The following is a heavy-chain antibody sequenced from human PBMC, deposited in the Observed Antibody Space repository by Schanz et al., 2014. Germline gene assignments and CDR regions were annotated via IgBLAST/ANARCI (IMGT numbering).Heavy chain of an antibody. D-gene: IGHD6-19*01. V-gene: IGHV3-21*04. Sequence: DVQLVESGGGLVQPGGSLRLSCAASGFTFSTYAMTWVRQAPGKGLEWVSSINSRSNFIYYADSVKGRFTISRDNAKNSLYLQMNSLRAEDTAVYYCAKAGSGWSTAGYYYWGQGTLVAVSS. CDR2: INSRSNFI. CDR1: GFTFSTYA. CDR3: AKAGSGWSTAGYYY. J-gene: IGHJ4*02.